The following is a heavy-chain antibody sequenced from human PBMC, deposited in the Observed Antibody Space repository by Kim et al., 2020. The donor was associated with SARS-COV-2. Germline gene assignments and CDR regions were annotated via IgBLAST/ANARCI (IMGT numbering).Heavy chain of an antibody. V-gene: IGHV3-64D*06. J-gene: IGHJ4*02. CDR3: VKSANYIANYDILTGLWYFDY. CDR1: GFTFSSYA. CDR2: ISSNGGST. Sequence: GGSLRLSCSASGFTFSSYAMHWVRQAPGKGLEYVSAISSNGGSTYYADSVKGRFTISRDNSKNTLYLQMSSLRAEDTAVYYCVKSANYIANYDILTGLWYFDYWGQGTLVTVSS. D-gene: IGHD3-9*01.